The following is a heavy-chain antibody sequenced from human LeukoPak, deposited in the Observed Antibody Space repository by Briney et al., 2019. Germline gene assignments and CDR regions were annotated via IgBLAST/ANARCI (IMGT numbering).Heavy chain of an antibody. CDR2: ISSSGSTI. V-gene: IGHV3-48*03. Sequence: GGSLRLSCAASGFTFSSYEMNWVRQAPGKGLEWVSYISSSGSTIYYADSVKGRFTISRDNAKNSLYLQMNSLRAEDTAVYYCARAGDSSGWYPAYFDYWGQGTLVTVSS. J-gene: IGHJ4*02. CDR3: ARAGDSSGWYPAYFDY. D-gene: IGHD6-19*01. CDR1: GFTFSSYE.